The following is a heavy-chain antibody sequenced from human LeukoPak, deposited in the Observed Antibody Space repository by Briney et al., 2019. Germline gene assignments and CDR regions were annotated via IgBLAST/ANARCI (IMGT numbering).Heavy chain of an antibody. CDR1: GFPFSSYA. V-gene: IGHV3-21*01. D-gene: IGHD6-19*01. J-gene: IGHJ4*02. Sequence: GGSLRLSCVVSGFPFSSYAMSWVRQAPGKGLEWVSSISSSSSYIYYADSVKGRFTISRDNAKNSLYLQMNSLRAEDTAVYYCAREGSGFDYWGQGTLVTVSS. CDR3: AREGSGFDY. CDR2: ISSSSSYI.